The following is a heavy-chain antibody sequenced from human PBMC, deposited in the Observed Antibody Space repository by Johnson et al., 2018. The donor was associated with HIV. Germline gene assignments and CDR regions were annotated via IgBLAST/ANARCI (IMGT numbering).Heavy chain of an antibody. D-gene: IGHD2-21*02. CDR3: ASAYTANI. V-gene: IGHV3-74*01. CDR2: INSDGTNT. J-gene: IGHJ3*02. Sequence: VQLVESGGGLVQPGGSLRLSCAASGFTFSNYWMHWVRQAPGKGLVWVSRINSDGTNTTYADSVKGRFTISRDNARNTLFLQMHSLRAEDTAVYYCASAYTANIWGQGTKVTVSS. CDR1: GFTFSNYW.